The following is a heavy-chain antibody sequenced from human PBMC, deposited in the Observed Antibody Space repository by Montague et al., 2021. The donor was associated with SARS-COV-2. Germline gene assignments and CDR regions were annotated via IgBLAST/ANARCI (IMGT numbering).Heavy chain of an antibody. D-gene: IGHD3-22*01. J-gene: IGHJ4*02. CDR3: ARGILSMNMAVVVLLGGIYYFDS. CDR2: IDTSGNT. Sequence: TLSLTCTVSGGSISSGSHYWSWIRQPAGKGLEWIGRIDTSGNTKYISSLKSRVTISVDTSKNQFSLKLSSVTAADTAVYYCARGILSMNMAVVVLLGGIYYFDSWGQGALVAVSS. V-gene: IGHV4-61*02. CDR1: GGSISSGSHY.